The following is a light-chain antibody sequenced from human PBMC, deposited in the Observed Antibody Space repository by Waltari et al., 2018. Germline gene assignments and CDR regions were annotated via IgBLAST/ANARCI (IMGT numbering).Light chain of an antibody. CDR2: AAS. Sequence: VGDRVTITCRASQGISNYLAWYQQKPGKVPKLLIYAASTLQSGVPSRFSGSGSGTDFTLTISSLQPEDVATYYCQKYNSAPRTFGQGTKVEIK. J-gene: IGKJ1*01. CDR1: QGISNY. CDR3: QKYNSAPRT. V-gene: IGKV1-27*01.